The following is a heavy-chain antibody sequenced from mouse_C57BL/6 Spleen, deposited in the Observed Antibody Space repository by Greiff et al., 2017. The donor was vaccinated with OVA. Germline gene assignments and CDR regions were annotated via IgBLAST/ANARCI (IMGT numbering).Heavy chain of an antibody. Sequence: VQLQQSGAELVRPGASVTLSCKASGYTFTDYEMHWVKQTPVHGLEWIGAIDPETGGTAYNQKFKGKAILTADKSSSTAYMELRSLTSEDSAVYYWTRYGIYAMDYWGQGTSVTVSS. V-gene: IGHV1-15*01. J-gene: IGHJ4*01. D-gene: IGHD1-1*01. CDR1: GYTFTDYE. CDR2: IDPETGGT. CDR3: TRYGIYAMDY.